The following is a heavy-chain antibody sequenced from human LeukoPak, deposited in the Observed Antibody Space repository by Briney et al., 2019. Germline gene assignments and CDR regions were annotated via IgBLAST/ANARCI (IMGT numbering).Heavy chain of an antibody. CDR1: GYSISSGYY. J-gene: IGHJ4*02. CDR2: IYHSGTT. CDR3: ARGTGFGEPTDF. Sequence: SETLSLTCTVSGYSISSGYYWGWIRQPPGKGLEWIASIYHSGTTYYNPSLKSRVTISVDTSKNQFSLKPTSVTAADTAVYYCARGTGFGEPTDFWGQGTLVTVSS. V-gene: IGHV4-38-2*02. D-gene: IGHD3-10*01.